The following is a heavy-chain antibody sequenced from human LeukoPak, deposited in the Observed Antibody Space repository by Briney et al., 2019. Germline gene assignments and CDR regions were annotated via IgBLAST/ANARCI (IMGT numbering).Heavy chain of an antibody. CDR2: IYPDDSDT. Sequence: GESLKISCKASGYNFIPYWIGWVRQMPGKGLEWMGIIYPDDSDTRYSPSFQGQVTISVDKSINTAYLQWNGLKASDSAMYYCARPDGSGSRSLDYWGQGTLVTVSS. CDR1: GYNFIPYW. V-gene: IGHV5-51*01. CDR3: ARPDGSGSRSLDY. D-gene: IGHD3-10*01. J-gene: IGHJ4*02.